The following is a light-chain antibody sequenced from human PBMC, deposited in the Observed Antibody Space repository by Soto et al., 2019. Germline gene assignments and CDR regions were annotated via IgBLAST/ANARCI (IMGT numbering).Light chain of an antibody. CDR2: DVS. CDR3: SSYAGSNNVV. CDR1: SSDVGGYNY. V-gene: IGLV2-8*01. J-gene: IGLJ2*01. Sequence: QSALTQPPSASGSPGQSVTISCTGTSSDVGGYNYVSWYQQHPGNAPKLMIYDVSKRPSGVPDRFSGSKSGNTASLTVSGLQAEDEADYYCSSYAGSNNVVFGGGTKLTVL.